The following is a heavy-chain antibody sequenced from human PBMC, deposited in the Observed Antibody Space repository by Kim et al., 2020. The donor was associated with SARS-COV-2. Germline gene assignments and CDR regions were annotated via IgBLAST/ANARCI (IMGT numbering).Heavy chain of an antibody. D-gene: IGHD3-10*01. CDR2: ITGSAGTT. Sequence: GGSLRLSCAASGFRFSSYAMNWVRQAPGKGLDWVSGITGSAGTTYYADSVKGRFTISRDNSKNTLYLQMNSLRAEDTALYYCAKGTVASGSYYFDYWGQGTLVTVSS. J-gene: IGHJ4*02. V-gene: IGHV3-23*01. CDR1: GFRFSSYA. CDR3: AKGTVASGSYYFDY.